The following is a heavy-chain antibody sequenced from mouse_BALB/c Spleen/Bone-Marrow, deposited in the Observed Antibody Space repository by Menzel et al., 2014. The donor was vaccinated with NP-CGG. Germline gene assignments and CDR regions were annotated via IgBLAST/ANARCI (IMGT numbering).Heavy chain of an antibody. Sequence: VQLQQSGAELAKPGASVKMSCKASGYTFTSYWMHWVKQRPGQGLEWVGYIYPSTGYTDYNQKFKDKATLTADKSSSTAYMQXXXXXXXXXXXXXXAXDDGPXXGXWGXXTTLTVSS. J-gene: IGHJ2*01. CDR2: IYPSTGYT. V-gene: IGHV1-7*01. D-gene: IGHD2-3*01. CDR1: GYTFTSYW. CDR3: AXDDGPXXGX.